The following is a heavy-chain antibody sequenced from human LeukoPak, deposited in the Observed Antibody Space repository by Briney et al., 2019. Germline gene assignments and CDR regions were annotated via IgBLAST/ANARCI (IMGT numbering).Heavy chain of an antibody. CDR3: ATDWLEV. V-gene: IGHV3-30-3*01. CDR2: ISYDGSNK. D-gene: IGHD3-9*01. CDR1: GFTFSSYA. J-gene: IGHJ4*02. Sequence: QSGGSLRLSCAASGFTFSSYAMHWVRQAPGKGLEWVAVISYDGSNKYYADSVKGRFTISRDNSKNTLYLQMNSLRAEDTAVYYCATDWLEVWGQGTLVTVSS.